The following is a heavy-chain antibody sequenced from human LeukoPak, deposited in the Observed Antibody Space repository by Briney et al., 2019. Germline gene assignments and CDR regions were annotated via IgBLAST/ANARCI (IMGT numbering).Heavy chain of an antibody. CDR2: IKQDGSDK. CDR3: ARTILAP. J-gene: IGHJ5*02. CDR1: GFTFGNYW. Sequence: PGGSLRLSCAASGFTFGNYWMGWVRQAPGEGLEWLAIIKQDGSDKYYVDSVKGRFTISRDNTKKALFLQMNSLRSEDTAIYYCARTILAPWGQGTLVIVSS. V-gene: IGHV3-7*05. D-gene: IGHD3-3*01.